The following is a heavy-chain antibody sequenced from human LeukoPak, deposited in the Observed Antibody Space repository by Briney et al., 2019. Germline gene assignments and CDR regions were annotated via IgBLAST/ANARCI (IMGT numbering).Heavy chain of an antibody. Sequence: PGGSLRLSCAASGFTFSSYGIHWVRQAPGKGLEWVAVIWSDGSYKYYADSVKGRFTISRDDSKNTLYLQMNSLRAEDTAVYYCARDFSLQVFDYWGQGTLVTVFS. J-gene: IGHJ4*02. V-gene: IGHV3-33*01. CDR3: ARDFSLQVFDY. CDR2: IWSDGSYK. CDR1: GFTFSSYG. D-gene: IGHD5-24*01.